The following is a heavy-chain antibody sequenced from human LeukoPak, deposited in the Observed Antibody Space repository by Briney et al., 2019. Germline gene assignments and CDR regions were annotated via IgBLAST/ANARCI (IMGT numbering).Heavy chain of an antibody. D-gene: IGHD3-22*01. Sequence: SVKVSCKASGGTFSSYAISWVRQAPGQGLEWMGRSIPMVGIASYAQKFQGRVTITADKSTTTAYMELSSLRSEDTAVYYCARGLEYHYDSSGYSGAFDIWGQGTMVTVSS. CDR2: SIPMVGIA. CDR3: ARGLEYHYDSSGYSGAFDI. V-gene: IGHV1-69*04. CDR1: GGTFSSYA. J-gene: IGHJ3*02.